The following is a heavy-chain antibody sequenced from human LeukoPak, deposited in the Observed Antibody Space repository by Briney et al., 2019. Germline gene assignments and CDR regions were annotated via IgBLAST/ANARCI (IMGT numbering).Heavy chain of an antibody. J-gene: IGHJ4*02. CDR1: GFTVSSNY. CDR2: IYSGGST. V-gene: IGHV3-53*01. Sequence: GGSLRLSCAASGFTVSSNYMSWVRQAPGKRLEWVSVIYSGGSTYYADSVKGRFTISRDNSKNTLYLQMNSLRAEDTAVYYCARAWTGRYCSGGSCYRLYYFDYWGQGTLVTVSS. D-gene: IGHD2-15*01. CDR3: ARAWTGRYCSGGSCYRLYYFDY.